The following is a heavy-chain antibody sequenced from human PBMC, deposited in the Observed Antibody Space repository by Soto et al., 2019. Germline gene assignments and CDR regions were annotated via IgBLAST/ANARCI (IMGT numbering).Heavy chain of an antibody. CDR2: INHSGST. CDR1: GGSFSGYY. CDR3: ARDKITGLFDY. J-gene: IGHJ4*02. V-gene: IGHV4-34*01. D-gene: IGHD2-8*02. Sequence: QVQLQQWGAGLLKPSETLSLTCAVYGGSFSGYYWTWIRQPPGTGLEWIGEINHSGSTNYNPSLKSXVTLSVDTSKNQFSLKLTSVTAADTAVYYCARDKITGLFDYWGQGTLVTVSS.